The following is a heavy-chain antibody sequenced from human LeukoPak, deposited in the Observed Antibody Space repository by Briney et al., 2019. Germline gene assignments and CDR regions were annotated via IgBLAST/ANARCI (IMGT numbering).Heavy chain of an antibody. Sequence: GGSLRLSCAASGFTFSSYEMNWVRQAPGKGLEWVSSISGSSSYIYYADSVKGRFTISRDNAKNTLYLQMSSLRAEDTAVYYCTKEGKTRNWNYYQAKPVYWGQGTLVTVSS. J-gene: IGHJ4*02. CDR2: ISGSSSYI. CDR1: GFTFSSYE. D-gene: IGHD1-7*01. V-gene: IGHV3-21*04. CDR3: TKEGKTRNWNYYQAKPVY.